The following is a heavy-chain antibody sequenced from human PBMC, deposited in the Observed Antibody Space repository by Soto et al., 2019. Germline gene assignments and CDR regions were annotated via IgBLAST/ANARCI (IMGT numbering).Heavy chain of an antibody. CDR2: IWYDGSNK. J-gene: IGHJ6*02. CDR1: GFTFSSYG. D-gene: IGHD6-13*01. CDR3: ARPLKHRRNGYSSSSATYYYGMDV. Sequence: QVQLVESGGGVVQPGRSLRLSCAASGFTFSSYGMHWVRQAPGKGLEWVAVIWYDGSNKYYADSVKGRFTISRDNSKNTLYLQMNSLRAEDTAVYYCARPLKHRRNGYSSSSATYYYGMDVWGQGTTVTVSS. V-gene: IGHV3-33*01.